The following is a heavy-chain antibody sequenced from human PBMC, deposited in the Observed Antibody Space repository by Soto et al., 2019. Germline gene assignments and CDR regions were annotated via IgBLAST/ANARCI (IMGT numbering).Heavy chain of an antibody. CDR3: ANSDYGDYGIDY. CDR1: GFTFSSYA. CDR2: ISGSGGST. Sequence: HPGGSLRLSCAASGFTFSSYAMSWVRQAPGKGLEWVSAISGSGGSTYYADSVKGRFTISRDNSKNTLYLQMNSLRAEDTAVYYCANSDYGDYGIDYWGQGTLVTVSS. D-gene: IGHD4-17*01. V-gene: IGHV3-23*01. J-gene: IGHJ4*02.